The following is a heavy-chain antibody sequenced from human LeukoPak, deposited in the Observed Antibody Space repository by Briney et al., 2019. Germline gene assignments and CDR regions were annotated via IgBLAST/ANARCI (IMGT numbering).Heavy chain of an antibody. Sequence: GGSLRLSCAASGFTFSSYAMSWVRQAPGKGLEWVSGISGSGTSTYYADSVKGRFTISRDNLKNTLYLQMNSLRAEDTAVYYCAKTEYCSSSVCQAVTGTYYFNYWGQGTLVTVSS. CDR1: GFTFSSYA. CDR3: AKTEYCSSSVCQAVTGTYYFNY. CDR2: ISGSGTST. J-gene: IGHJ4*02. V-gene: IGHV3-23*01. D-gene: IGHD2-2*01.